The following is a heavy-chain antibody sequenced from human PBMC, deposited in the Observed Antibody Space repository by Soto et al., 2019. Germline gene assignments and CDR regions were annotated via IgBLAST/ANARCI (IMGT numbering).Heavy chain of an antibody. Sequence: GGSLRLSCAVSGFTFSSYSMCWVRQAPGKGLEWVSTFTASGYTYYADSVKGRFTISRDNSKNTLYLQMNSLRAEDTAVYYCARDSLYDTMVRGPYDAFDIWGQGTMVTVSS. CDR3: ARDSLYDTMVRGPYDAFDI. J-gene: IGHJ3*02. D-gene: IGHD3-10*01. CDR2: FTASGYT. CDR1: GFTFSSYS. V-gene: IGHV3-23*01.